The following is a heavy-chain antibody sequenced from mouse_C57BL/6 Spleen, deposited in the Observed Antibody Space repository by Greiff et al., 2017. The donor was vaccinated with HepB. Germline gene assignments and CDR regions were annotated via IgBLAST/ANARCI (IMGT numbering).Heavy chain of an antibody. CDR3: TRDYPFAY. CDR1: GYTFTDYE. J-gene: IGHJ3*01. D-gene: IGHD1-1*02. CDR2: IDPETGGT. V-gene: IGHV1-15*01. Sequence: VKLVESGAELVRPGASVTLSCKASGYTFTDYEMHWVKQTPVHGLEWIGAIDPETGGTAYNQKFKGKAILTADKSSSTAYMELRSLTSEDSAVYYCTRDYPFAYWGQGTLVTVSA.